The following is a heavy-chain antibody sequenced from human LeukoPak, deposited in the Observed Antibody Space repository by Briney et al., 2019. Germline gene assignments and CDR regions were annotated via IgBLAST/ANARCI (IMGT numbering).Heavy chain of an antibody. CDR1: GFTFSSYW. Sequence: PGGSLRLSCAASGFTFSSYWMSWVRQAPGKGLEWVANIKQDGSEKYYVDSVKGRFTISRDNAKNSLYLQMNSLRAEDTAVYYCARDESPVVVVDSSKFYYDAFDIWGQGTMVTVSS. J-gene: IGHJ3*02. D-gene: IGHD2-15*01. V-gene: IGHV3-7*01. CDR2: IKQDGSEK. CDR3: ARDESPVVVVDSSKFYYDAFDI.